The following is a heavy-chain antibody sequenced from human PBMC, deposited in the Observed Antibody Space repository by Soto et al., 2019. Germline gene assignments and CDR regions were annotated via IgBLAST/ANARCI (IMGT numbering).Heavy chain of an antibody. CDR3: TRGTIAASSDCSGLSDY. J-gene: IGHJ4*02. V-gene: IGHV3-21*01. CDR2: IGGRGGNM. CDR1: GFTFSTDR. D-gene: IGHD2-15*01. Sequence: GGALRLSCAASGFTFSTDRMAWVPQAPGKGLEWISSIGGRGGNMCSADSVKGRFTTSSDDAKSSFYLQMNSLRAADTVVNYCTRGTIAASSDCSGLSDYWGPGPLITVS.